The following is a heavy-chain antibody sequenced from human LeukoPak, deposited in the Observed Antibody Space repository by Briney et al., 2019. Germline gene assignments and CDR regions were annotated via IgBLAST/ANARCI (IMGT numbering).Heavy chain of an antibody. J-gene: IGHJ5*02. Sequence: GSVKVSCKASGYTFTSYGISWVRQAPGQGLEWMGWISAYNGNTNYAQKLQGRVTMTTDTSTSTAYMELRSLRSDDTAVYYCARDHGYRGLHWFDPWGQGTLVTVSS. D-gene: IGHD5-12*01. V-gene: IGHV1-18*01. CDR1: GYTFTSYG. CDR2: ISAYNGNT. CDR3: ARDHGYRGLHWFDP.